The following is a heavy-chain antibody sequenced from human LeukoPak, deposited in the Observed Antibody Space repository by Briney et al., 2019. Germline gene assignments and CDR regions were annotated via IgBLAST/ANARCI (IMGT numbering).Heavy chain of an antibody. J-gene: IGHJ6*03. D-gene: IGHD3-10*01. V-gene: IGHV4-39*01. CDR1: GGSISTSNYY. CDR3: ARNYGSGSYRYYYYYYYMDV. Sequence: PSETLSLTCTVSGGSISTSNYYWGWIRQPPGKRLEWIGSIYYSGSTYYNPSLKSRVTISVDTSKNQFSLKLSSVTAADTAVYYCARNYGSGSYRYYYYYYYMDVWGKGTTVTISS. CDR2: IYYSGST.